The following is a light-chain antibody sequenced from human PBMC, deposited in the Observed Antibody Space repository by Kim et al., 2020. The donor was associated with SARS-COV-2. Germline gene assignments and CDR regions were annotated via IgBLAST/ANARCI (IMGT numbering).Light chain of an antibody. Sequence: PGERATLSCRASQSVRSSYFAWYQQKPGQAPRLLIYASSSRATGIPDRFSGSGSATDFTLTISRLEPEDFAVYYCQQYASSPWTFGQGTKE. J-gene: IGKJ1*01. CDR3: QQYASSPWT. CDR2: ASS. CDR1: QSVRSSY. V-gene: IGKV3-20*01.